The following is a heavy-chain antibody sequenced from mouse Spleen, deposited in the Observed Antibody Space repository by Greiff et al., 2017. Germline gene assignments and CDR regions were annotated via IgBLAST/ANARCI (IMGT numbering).Heavy chain of an antibody. D-gene: IGHD1-1*01. V-gene: IGHV1-4*01. Sequence: LQESGAELARPGASVKMSCKASGYTFTSYTMHWVKQRPGQGLEWIGYVNPSSGYTKYNQKFKDKATLTADKSSSTAYMQLSSLTSEDSAVYYCARESLYYYGSSYPDYWGQGTTLTVSS. CDR1: GYTFTSYT. CDR3: ARESLYYYGSSYPDY. CDR2: VNPSSGYT. J-gene: IGHJ2*01.